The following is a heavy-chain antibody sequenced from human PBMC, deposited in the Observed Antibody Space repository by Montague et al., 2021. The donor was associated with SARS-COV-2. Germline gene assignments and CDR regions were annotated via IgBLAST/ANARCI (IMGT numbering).Heavy chain of an antibody. CDR1: GFTFSSYA. CDR2: ISYDGSNK. Sequence: SLRLSCAASGFTFSSYAMHWVRQAPGKGLEWVAVISYDGSNKYYADSVKGRFTISRDNSKNTLYLRMNSLRAEDTAVYYCARELADYGMDVWGQGTTVTVSS. CDR3: ARELADYGMDV. V-gene: IGHV3-30-3*01. J-gene: IGHJ6*02.